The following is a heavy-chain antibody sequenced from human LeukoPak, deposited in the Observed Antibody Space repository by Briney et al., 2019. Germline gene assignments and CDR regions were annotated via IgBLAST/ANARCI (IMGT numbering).Heavy chain of an antibody. J-gene: IGHJ6*03. CDR2: IYTSGST. CDR3: ARDRLITIFGVVITAPYYMDV. D-gene: IGHD3-3*01. CDR1: GGSISSYY. Sequence: PSETLSLTCTVSGGSISSYYWSWIRQLAGKGLEWIGRIYTSGSTNYNPSLKSRVTMSVDTSKNQFSLKLSSVTAADTAVYYCARDRLITIFGVVITAPYYMDVWGKGTTVTVSS. V-gene: IGHV4-4*07.